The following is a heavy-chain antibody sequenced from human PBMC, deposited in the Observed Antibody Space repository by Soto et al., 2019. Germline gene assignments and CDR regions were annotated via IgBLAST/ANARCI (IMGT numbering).Heavy chain of an antibody. J-gene: IGHJ6*02. CDR2: IIPLLGIA. CDR1: GGTFSSYT. V-gene: IGHV1-69*08. CDR3: AREQVILGTYGMDV. D-gene: IGHD2-15*01. Sequence: QVQLVQSGAEVKKPGSSVKVSCKASGGTFSSYTISWVRQAPGQGLEWMGRIIPLLGIADYAQKFQGRVTITADKSTSTAYMELNSLRSEDTAVYYCAREQVILGTYGMDVWGQGTTVTVSS.